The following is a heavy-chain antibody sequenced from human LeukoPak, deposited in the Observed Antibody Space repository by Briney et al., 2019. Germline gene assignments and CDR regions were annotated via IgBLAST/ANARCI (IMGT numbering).Heavy chain of an antibody. D-gene: IGHD4-23*01. J-gene: IGHJ4*02. CDR3: ARHHTGTTIRWDY. V-gene: IGHV4-39*01. CDR1: GGSFSGTFFY. Sequence: PSETLSLTCTVSGGSFSGTFFYWGWIRQPPGKGLEWIGSILHSGSGYYYPSLKSRVTISVDTSDNHFSLKLTSVTAADTAIYYCARHHTGTTIRWDYWGQGTLVTVSS. CDR2: ILHSGSG.